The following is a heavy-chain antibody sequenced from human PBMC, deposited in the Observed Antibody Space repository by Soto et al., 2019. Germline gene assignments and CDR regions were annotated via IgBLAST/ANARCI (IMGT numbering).Heavy chain of an antibody. V-gene: IGHV4-61*01. CDR3: ARTVMPVGNLAAFDH. CDR2: IYNNGNT. J-gene: IGHJ4*02. D-gene: IGHD7-27*01. Sequence: SGTLSLTCNVSGGSVSSVKYFWSWIRQPPGKGLEWIAYIYNNGNTNYNPSLKSRATISVDTSKNQCSLKLTSVTAADSAVYFCARTVMPVGNLAAFDHWGQGVLVTVSS. CDR1: GGSVSSVKYF.